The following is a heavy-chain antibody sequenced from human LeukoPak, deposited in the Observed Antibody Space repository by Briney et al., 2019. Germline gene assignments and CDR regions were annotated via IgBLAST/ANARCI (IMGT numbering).Heavy chain of an antibody. CDR2: NSTYKANT. CDR1: GYIXTDNG. V-gene: IGHV1-18*01. CDR3: ARDVVAYGSGTYNYFDY. J-gene: IGHJ4*02. Sequence: GASVKVSCKTSGYIXTDNGISWVRLAPGQGLEWMGWNSTYKANTNYAQNLQGRVTMTRDTSTRTAYMELRSLRSDDTAVYYCARDVVAYGSGTYNYFDYWGQGTLVTVSS. D-gene: IGHD3-10*01.